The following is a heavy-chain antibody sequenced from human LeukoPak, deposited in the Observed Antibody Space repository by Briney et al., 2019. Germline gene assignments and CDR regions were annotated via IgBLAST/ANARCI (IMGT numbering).Heavy chain of an antibody. CDR3: ARSIVGSSWYNYYMDV. CDR1: GGTFSSYA. Sequence: SVKVSCTASGGTFSSYAISWVRQAPGQGLEWMGGIIPIFGTANYAQKFQGRVTITTDESTSTAYMELSSLRSEDTAVYYCARSIVGSSWYNYYMDVWGKGTTVTVSS. D-gene: IGHD6-13*01. V-gene: IGHV1-69*05. CDR2: IIPIFGTA. J-gene: IGHJ6*03.